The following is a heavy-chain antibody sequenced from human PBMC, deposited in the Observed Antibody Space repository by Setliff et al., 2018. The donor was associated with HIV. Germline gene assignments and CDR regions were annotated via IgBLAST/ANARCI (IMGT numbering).Heavy chain of an antibody. CDR2: INSDASEK. Sequence: ETLSLTCAVSGGSISTSSWWCWGRQPPGKGLELVANINSDASEKYYVDSVKDRFTISRDNTKNSLYLQINSLTSEDAAIYYCTLTNCFVFWGQGTQVTVSS. D-gene: IGHD1-1*01. J-gene: IGHJ4*02. CDR1: GGSISTSSW. CDR3: TLTNCFVF. V-gene: IGHV3-7*03.